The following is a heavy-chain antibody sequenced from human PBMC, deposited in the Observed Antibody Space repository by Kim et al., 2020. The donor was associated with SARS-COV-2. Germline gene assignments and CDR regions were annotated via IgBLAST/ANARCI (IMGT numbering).Heavy chain of an antibody. Sequence: GGSLRLSCAASGFTFSSYSMNWVRQAPGKGLEWVSSISSSSSYIYYADSVKGRFTISRDNAKNSLYLQMNSLRAEDTAVYYCARDRVGARQDYYYYYGMDVWGQGTTVTVSS. D-gene: IGHD3-3*01. CDR1: GFTFSSYS. V-gene: IGHV3-21*01. CDR3: ARDRVGARQDYYYYYGMDV. CDR2: ISSSSSYI. J-gene: IGHJ6*02.